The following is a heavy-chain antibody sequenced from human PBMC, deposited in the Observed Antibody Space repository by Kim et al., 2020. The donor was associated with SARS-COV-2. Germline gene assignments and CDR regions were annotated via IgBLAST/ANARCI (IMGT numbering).Heavy chain of an antibody. CDR2: ISAYNGNT. D-gene: IGHD5-18*01. CDR3: AREPTAGRGYSYGWLLLGY. Sequence: ASVKVSCKASGYTFTSYGISWVRQAPGQGLEWMGWISAYNGNTNYAQKLQGRVTMTTDTSTSTAYMELRSLRSDDTAVYYCAREPTAGRGYSYGWLLLGYWGQGTLVTVSS. CDR1: GYTFTSYG. J-gene: IGHJ4*02. V-gene: IGHV1-18*01.